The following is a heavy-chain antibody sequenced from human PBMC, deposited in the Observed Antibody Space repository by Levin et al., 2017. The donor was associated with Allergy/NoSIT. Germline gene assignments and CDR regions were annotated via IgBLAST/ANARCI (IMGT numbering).Heavy chain of an antibody. CDR3: AKDPRGDEGSVDY. J-gene: IGHJ4*02. CDR2: ISGSGGST. CDR1: GFTFSSYA. V-gene: IGHV3-23*01. D-gene: IGHD3-10*01. Sequence: LSLTCAASGFTFSSYAMSWVRQAPGKGLEWVSAISGSGGSTYYADSVKGRFTISRDNSKNTLYLQMNSLRAEDTAVYYCAKDPRGDEGSVDYWGQGTLVTVSS.